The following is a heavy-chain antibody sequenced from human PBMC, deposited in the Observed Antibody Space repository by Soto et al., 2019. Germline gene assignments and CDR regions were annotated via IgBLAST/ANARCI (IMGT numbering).Heavy chain of an antibody. J-gene: IGHJ5*02. Sequence: HLQLQESGPGQVKPSETLSLTCTVSGDSISSSTYYWAWTRQPPGKGLEWIGSINYSGRTYYSPSFKSRITISVDTSKNQFSLKLHSVTATDTAVYYCARLFGCSGGSCYFDPWGQGTLVTVSS. CDR3: ARLFGCSGGSCYFDP. V-gene: IGHV4-39*01. CDR2: INYSGRT. CDR1: GDSISSSTYY. D-gene: IGHD2-15*01.